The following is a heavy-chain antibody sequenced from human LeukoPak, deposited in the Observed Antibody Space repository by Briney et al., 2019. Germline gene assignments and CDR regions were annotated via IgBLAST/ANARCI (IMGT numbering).Heavy chain of an antibody. CDR2: ISSYGGGI. D-gene: IGHD3-3*01. CDR3: ARDQLRFLEWLLSVGGAFDI. V-gene: IGHV3-23*01. Sequence: GGSLRLSCAASGFTFSSYAMSWVRQAPGKGLEWVSAISSYGGGIYYADSVKGRFTISRDNSKNTLYLQMNSLRAEDTAVYYCARDQLRFLEWLLSVGGAFDIWGQGTMVTVSS. CDR1: GFTFSSYA. J-gene: IGHJ3*02.